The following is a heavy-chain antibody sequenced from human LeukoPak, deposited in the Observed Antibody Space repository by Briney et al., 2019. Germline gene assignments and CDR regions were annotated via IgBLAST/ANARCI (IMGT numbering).Heavy chain of an antibody. V-gene: IGHV3-30-3*01. CDR3: ARDQSYDSSGYYYVGDAFDI. CDR2: ISYDGSNK. J-gene: IGHJ3*02. CDR1: GFTFSSYA. Sequence: GSLRLSCAASGFTFSSYAMHWVRQAPGKGLEGVAVISYDGSNKYYADSVKGRFTISRDNSKNTLYLQMNSLRAEDTAVYYCARDQSYDSSGYYYVGDAFDIWGQGTMVTVSS. D-gene: IGHD3-22*01.